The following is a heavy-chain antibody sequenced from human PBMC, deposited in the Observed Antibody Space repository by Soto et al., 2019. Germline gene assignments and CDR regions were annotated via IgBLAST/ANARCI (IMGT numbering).Heavy chain of an antibody. CDR3: ARDMNGVLGMGH. V-gene: IGHV1-18*01. Sequence: ASVKVSCKTSGYTFTSFGIAWVRQAPGQGLEWMGWISTSKGNTNYAQKFQGRVTMTTDTPTSTAYMELRSLRSEDTAVYYCARDMNGVLGMGHWGQGTLVTVSS. J-gene: IGHJ4*02. CDR2: ISTSKGNT. CDR1: GYTFTSFG. D-gene: IGHD2-8*01.